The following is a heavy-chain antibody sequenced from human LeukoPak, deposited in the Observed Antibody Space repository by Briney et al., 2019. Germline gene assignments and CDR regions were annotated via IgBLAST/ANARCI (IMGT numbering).Heavy chain of an antibody. J-gene: IGHJ3*02. CDR2: ISAGGDDT. Sequence: GGSLRLSCAASRFTFSTYTMAWVRQVPGKGLEWVSAISAGGDDTYYADSVKGRFTISRDNSKNTLYLQMNSLRAEDTAVYYCASPILGDAFDIWGQGTMVTVSS. CDR1: RFTFSTYT. CDR3: ASPILGDAFDI. D-gene: IGHD3-3*02. V-gene: IGHV3-23*01.